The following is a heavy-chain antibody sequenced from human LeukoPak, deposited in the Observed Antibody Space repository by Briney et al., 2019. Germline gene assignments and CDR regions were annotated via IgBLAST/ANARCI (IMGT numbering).Heavy chain of an antibody. J-gene: IGHJ1*01. Sequence: SETLSLTCTVSGVSISSSSYYWGWIRQPPGKGLEWIGEINHSGSTNYNPSLKSRVTISVDTSKNQFSLKLSSVTAADTAVYYCARQRSGSYPPRHWGQGTLVTVSS. D-gene: IGHD1-26*01. CDR3: ARQRSGSYPPRH. CDR1: GVSISSSSYY. CDR2: INHSGST. V-gene: IGHV4-39*01.